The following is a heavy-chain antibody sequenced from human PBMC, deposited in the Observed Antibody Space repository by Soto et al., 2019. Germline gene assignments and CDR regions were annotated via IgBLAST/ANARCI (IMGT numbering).Heavy chain of an antibody. CDR3: ARGRGYSYGLDP. CDR1: GGSISSGNYY. CDR2: ISYSGST. J-gene: IGHJ5*02. D-gene: IGHD5-18*01. Sequence: PSETLSLTCTVSGGSISSGNYYWSWIRQPPGKGLEWIGFISYSGSTYYSTSLKSRVTISVDTSKSQFSLNLSSVTAADTAVYYFARGRGYSYGLDPWGQGTLVTVSA. V-gene: IGHV4-30-4*01.